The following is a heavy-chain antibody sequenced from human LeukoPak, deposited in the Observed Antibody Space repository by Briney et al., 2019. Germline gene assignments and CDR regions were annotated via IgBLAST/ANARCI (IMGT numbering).Heavy chain of an antibody. J-gene: IGHJ4*02. Sequence: SETLSLTCAVYGGSFSGYYWSWIRQPPGKGLEWIGEINHSGSTNYNPSLKSRVTISVDTSKNQFSLKLSSVTAADTAVYYCASPIAYWGQGTLVTVSS. CDR2: INHSGST. CDR1: GGSFSGYY. CDR3: ASPIAY. V-gene: IGHV4-34*01.